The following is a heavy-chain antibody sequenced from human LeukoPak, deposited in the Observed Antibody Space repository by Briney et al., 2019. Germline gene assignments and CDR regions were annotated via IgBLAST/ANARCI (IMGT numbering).Heavy chain of an antibody. CDR1: GYTFSGYY. D-gene: IGHD5-18*01. V-gene: IGHV1-2*02. Sequence: ASVKVSCKASGYTFSGYYIRWVRQAPGQGLEWMGWINPNSGGTNYAQKFQGRVTMTRDTSISTAYMELSSLRSDDTAVYYCARDTILLWSQGSDFWGQGNLVSVSS. J-gene: IGHJ4*02. CDR2: INPNSGGT. CDR3: ARDTILLWSQGSDF.